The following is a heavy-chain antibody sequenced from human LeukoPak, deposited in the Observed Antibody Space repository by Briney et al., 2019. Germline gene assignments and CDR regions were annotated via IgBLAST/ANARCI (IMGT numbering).Heavy chain of an antibody. D-gene: IGHD6-13*01. V-gene: IGHV3-23*01. Sequence: GGSLRLSCAASGFTFSSYGMHWVRQAPGKGLEWVSTIRSNGDTEYNADSVRGRFAISRDNSKNALNLQMNSLRVEDTAIYYCAKGQELDDGVFDAWGQGTLVTVSS. CDR3: AKGQELDDGVFDA. CDR1: GFTFSSYG. J-gene: IGHJ4*02. CDR2: IRSNGDTE.